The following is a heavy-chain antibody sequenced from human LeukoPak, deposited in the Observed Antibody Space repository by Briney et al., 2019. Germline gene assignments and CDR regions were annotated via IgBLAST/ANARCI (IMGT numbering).Heavy chain of an antibody. D-gene: IGHD6-6*01. CDR2: ISGSGGST. J-gene: IGHJ4*02. CDR3: ARGVAARPDYYFDY. CDR1: GFTFSSYA. Sequence: GGSLRLSCAASGFTFSSYAMSWVRQAPGKGLEWVSAISGSGGSTYYADSVKGRFTISRDNSKNTLYLQMNSLRAEDTAVYYCARGVAARPDYYFDYWAQGTLVNVSS. V-gene: IGHV3-23*01.